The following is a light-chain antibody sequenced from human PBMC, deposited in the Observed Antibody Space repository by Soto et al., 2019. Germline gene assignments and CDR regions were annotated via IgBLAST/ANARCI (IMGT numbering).Light chain of an antibody. V-gene: IGKV3-20*01. CDR3: QQYSSSPPT. J-gene: IGKJ4*01. CDR1: QSLSSRY. Sequence: EIVLTQSPGTLSLSPGDRATLSCRASQSLSSRYLAWYRQKPGQAPRLLIYGASNSATGIPDRFSGSGSGTDFTLTISRLEPDDFAVYYCQQYSSSPPTFGGGTKVELK. CDR2: GAS.